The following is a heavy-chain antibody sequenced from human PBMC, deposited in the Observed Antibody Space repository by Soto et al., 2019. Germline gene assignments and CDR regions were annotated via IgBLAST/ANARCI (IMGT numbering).Heavy chain of an antibody. CDR1: GDTFSSYG. D-gene: IGHD6-19*01. Sequence: QVQLVQSGAEVKKPGSSVKVSCKASGDTFSSYGISWVRQAPGHGLEFMGGIIPKFGTTNYAQKFRGRVTMTADESTSTAYMEVSSLGSEDTAVYYCARASGRGWYNWFDTWCQGTLLTVS. CDR3: ARASGRGWYNWFDT. CDR2: IIPKFGTT. V-gene: IGHV1-69*01. J-gene: IGHJ5*02.